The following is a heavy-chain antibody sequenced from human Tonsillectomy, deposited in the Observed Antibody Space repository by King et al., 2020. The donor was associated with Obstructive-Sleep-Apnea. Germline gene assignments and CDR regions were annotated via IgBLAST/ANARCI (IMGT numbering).Heavy chain of an antibody. D-gene: IGHD6-13*01. Sequence: VQLVQSGAVVKKPGASVKVSCKASGYTFTSYVMHWVRQAPGQRLEWMGWINTGNGNTKYSQKFQGRVTITRDTSASTAYMELSSLRSEDTAVYYCARDRGSSWFHDYYYGMDVWGEGTTVTVSS. V-gene: IGHV1-3*04. CDR1: GYTFTSYV. CDR3: ARDRGSSWFHDYYYGMDV. J-gene: IGHJ6*04. CDR2: INTGNGNT.